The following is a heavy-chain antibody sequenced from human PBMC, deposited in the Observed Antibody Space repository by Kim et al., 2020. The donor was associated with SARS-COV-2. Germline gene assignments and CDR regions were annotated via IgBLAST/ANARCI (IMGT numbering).Heavy chain of an antibody. CDR3: ATYDGNPRAFDV. D-gene: IGHD3-16*01. Sequence: GGSLRLSCAASGFTSSSYFMSWVRQAPGNWLEWVANINQDGTAKYYVDSVKGRFTVSRDNAKNSLFLQMNRLRAEDTAMYFCATYDGNPRAFDVWGQGTMVTVSS. CDR2: INQDGTAK. J-gene: IGHJ3*01. CDR1: GFTSSSYF. V-gene: IGHV3-7*01.